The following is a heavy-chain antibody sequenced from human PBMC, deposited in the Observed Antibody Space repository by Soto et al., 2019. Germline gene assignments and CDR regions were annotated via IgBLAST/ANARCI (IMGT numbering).Heavy chain of an antibody. CDR1: GFSLTTGGVG. Sequence: QFTLKESGPTLVKPTQTLTLTCTFSGFSLTTGGVGVGWIRQPPGRSLEWLAVIYWNDDRRRSPSLENRLTITTDTSKNQVVLTMTNMDPVDTATYYCIYRRASWDYHGLDVWGQGTPVTVSS. CDR3: IYRRASWDYHGLDV. D-gene: IGHD2-21*01. J-gene: IGHJ6*02. CDR2: IYWNDDR. V-gene: IGHV2-5*01.